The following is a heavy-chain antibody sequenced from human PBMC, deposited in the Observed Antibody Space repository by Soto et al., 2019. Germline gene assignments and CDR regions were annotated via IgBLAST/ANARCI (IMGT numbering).Heavy chain of an antibody. CDR3: AKDIAVPAAIYYYYYGMDI. V-gene: IGHV3-23*01. J-gene: IGHJ6*02. CDR2: SSGSGGGT. D-gene: IGHD2-2*02. CDR1: GFTFSSYA. Sequence: EGSLRLSCADSGFTFSSYAMRWVRQAPRKGLGWDSDSSGSGGGTYYADSVKGRFTIISDNSKNTLYLQMNSLRAEDTAVYYSAKDIAVPAAIYYYYYGMDIWGQGTTVTVSS.